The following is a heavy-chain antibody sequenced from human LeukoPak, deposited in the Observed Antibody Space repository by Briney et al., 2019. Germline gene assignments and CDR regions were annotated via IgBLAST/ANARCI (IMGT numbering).Heavy chain of an antibody. J-gene: IGHJ4*02. CDR1: GLSFDNLV. D-gene: IGHD2-15*01. CDR2: ISVSGGST. CDR3: AGQVHYIGSKTYFY. V-gene: IGHV3-23*01. Sequence: PGGSLRLSCAASGLSFDNLVMSWVRQAPGKGLEWVSGISVSGGSTYYADSVKGRFTISRDNSKNTVYLQMNSLRAGDTARYYCAGQVHYIGSKTYFYWGQGTPVAVSS.